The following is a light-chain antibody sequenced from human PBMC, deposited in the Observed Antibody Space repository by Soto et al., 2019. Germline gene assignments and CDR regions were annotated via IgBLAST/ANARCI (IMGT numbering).Light chain of an antibody. Sequence: EIVLTQSPGTLSLPLGETATLSCRASQSVSSTYLAWYQQKPGQAPRLLIYGASSRASGIPDRFSGSGSGTDFTLTISRLEPEDFEMYYCQQKVTFGQGTKLEIK. V-gene: IGKV3-20*01. CDR2: GAS. CDR1: QSVSSTY. CDR3: QQKVT. J-gene: IGKJ2*01.